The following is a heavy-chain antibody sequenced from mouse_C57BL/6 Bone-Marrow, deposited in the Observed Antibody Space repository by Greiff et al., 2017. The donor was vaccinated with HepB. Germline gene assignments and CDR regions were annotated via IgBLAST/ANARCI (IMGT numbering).Heavy chain of an antibody. CDR2: INSDGGST. J-gene: IGHJ4*01. V-gene: IGHV5-2*01. CDR1: EYEFPSHD. Sequence: VQLQQSGGGLVQPGESLKLSCESNEYEFPSHDMSWVRKTPEKRLELVAAINSDGGSTYYQDTMEGRFIISRDNTKMTRYMQMSSRRSEDTALYYCRGRYAMDYWGQGTSVTVSS. CDR3: RGRYAMDY.